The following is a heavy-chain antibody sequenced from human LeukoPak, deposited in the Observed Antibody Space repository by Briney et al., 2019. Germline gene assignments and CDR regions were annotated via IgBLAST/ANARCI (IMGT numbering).Heavy chain of an antibody. J-gene: IGHJ4*02. CDR1: GYTFTSYA. CDR2: INTNTGNP. V-gene: IGHV7-4-1*02. CDR3: TRVRYGYNLDFDY. Sequence: ASVKVSCKASGYTFTSYAINWVRQAPGQGLEWMGWINTNTGNPTYAQGFTGRFVFSLDTSVSTAYLQISSLKADDTAVYYCTRVRYGYNLDFDYWGQGTLVTVSS. D-gene: IGHD5-24*01.